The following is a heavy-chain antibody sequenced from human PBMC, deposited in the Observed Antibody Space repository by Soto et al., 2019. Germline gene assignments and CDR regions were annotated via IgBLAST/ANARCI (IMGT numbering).Heavy chain of an antibody. J-gene: IGHJ6*02. CDR1: GFTFSSYW. V-gene: IGHV3-7*03. CDR3: ARGVAACYYGMDV. D-gene: IGHD6-6*01. CDR2: IKQDGSEK. Sequence: PVGSLRLSCAASGFTFSSYWMSWVRQAPGKGLEWVANIKQDGSEKYYVDSVKGRSTISRDNAKNSLYLQMNSLRAEDTAVYYCARGVAACYYGMDVWGQGTTVTVSS.